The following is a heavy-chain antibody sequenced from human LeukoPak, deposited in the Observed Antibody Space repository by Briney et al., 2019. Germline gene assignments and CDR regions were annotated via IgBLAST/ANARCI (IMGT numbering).Heavy chain of an antibody. V-gene: IGHV1-46*01. CDR2: INPSGGST. Sequence: GASVKVSCKASGYTFTSCYMHWVRQAPGQGLEWMGIINPSGGSTSYAQKFQGRVTMARDTSTSTVYMELSSLRSEDTAVYYCARGEVRGVIITAYDAFDIWGQGTMVTVSS. J-gene: IGHJ3*02. CDR3: ARGEVRGVIITAYDAFDI. CDR1: GYTFTSCY. D-gene: IGHD3-10*01.